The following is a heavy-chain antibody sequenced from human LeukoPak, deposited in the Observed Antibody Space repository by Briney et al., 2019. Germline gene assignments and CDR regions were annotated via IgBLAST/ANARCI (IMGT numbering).Heavy chain of an antibody. CDR2: IRYDGSNE. J-gene: IGHJ4*02. CDR1: GFTFSSYG. D-gene: IGHD2-2*01. Sequence: GGSLRLXCAASGFTFSSYGMHWVRPAPGKGLEWVAFIRYDGSNEYYADSVKGRFTISRDNSKNTLYLQMNSLRAEDTAVYYCANGDCSSTSCYGGVVDYWGQGTLVTVSS. CDR3: ANGDCSSTSCYGGVVDY. V-gene: IGHV3-30*02.